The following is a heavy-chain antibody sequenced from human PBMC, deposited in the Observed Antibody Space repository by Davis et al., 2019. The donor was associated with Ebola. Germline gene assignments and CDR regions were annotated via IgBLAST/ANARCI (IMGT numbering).Heavy chain of an antibody. CDR1: GYTFTSYG. CDR2: ISAYNGNT. D-gene: IGHD5-12*01. CDR3: ARDDSTMWLRGYYYYGMDV. Sequence: ASVKVSCKASGYTFTSYGISWVRQAPGQGLEWMGWISAYNGNTNYAQKLQGRVTMTTDTSTSTAYMELRSLRSDDTAVYYCARDDSTMWLRGYYYYGMDVWGKGTTVTVSS. J-gene: IGHJ6*04. V-gene: IGHV1-18*01.